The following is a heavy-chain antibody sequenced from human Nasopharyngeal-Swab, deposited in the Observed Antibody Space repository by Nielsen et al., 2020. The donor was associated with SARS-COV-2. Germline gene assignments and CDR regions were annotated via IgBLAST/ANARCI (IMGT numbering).Heavy chain of an antibody. CDR3: AREGRSGYYYYYYYGMDV. Sequence: GESLKISCAASGFTFSSYWMSWVRQAPGKGLEWVANIKQDGSEKYYVDSVKGRFTISRDNAKNSLYLQMNSLRAEDTAVYYCAREGRSGYYYYYYYGMDVWGQGTKVTVSS. J-gene: IGHJ6*02. CDR1: GFTFSSYW. V-gene: IGHV3-7*01. D-gene: IGHD3-22*01. CDR2: IKQDGSEK.